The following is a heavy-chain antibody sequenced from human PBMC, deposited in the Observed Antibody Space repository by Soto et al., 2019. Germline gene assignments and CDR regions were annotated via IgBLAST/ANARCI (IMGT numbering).Heavy chain of an antibody. CDR2: IFYNGIP. J-gene: IGHJ4*02. Sequence: PSETLSLTCTVSGGSISSIIHSWGWIRQSPGQGLEWIGNIFYNGIPYYNPSLKSRVTISADTSKNHFSLKLRSVTVADTAVYSRARLVTGPQYYFALWGQGSPITLSS. CDR3: ARLVTGPQYYFAL. V-gene: IGHV4-39*02. CDR1: GGSISSIIHS. D-gene: IGHD1-1*01.